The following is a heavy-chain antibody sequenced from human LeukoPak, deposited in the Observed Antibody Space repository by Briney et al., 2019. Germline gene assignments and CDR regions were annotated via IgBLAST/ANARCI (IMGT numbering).Heavy chain of an antibody. CDR1: GFTFSSYS. CDR3: ARDLRLDDSSGYYYGNAFDI. J-gene: IGHJ3*02. Sequence: GGSLRLSCAASGFTFSSYSMNWVRQAPGKGLEWVSYISSSSSTIYYADSVKGRFTISRDNAKNSLYLQRSSLRDEDTAVYYCARDLRLDDSSGYYYGNAFDIWGQGTMVTVSS. D-gene: IGHD3-22*01. CDR2: ISSSSSTI. V-gene: IGHV3-48*02.